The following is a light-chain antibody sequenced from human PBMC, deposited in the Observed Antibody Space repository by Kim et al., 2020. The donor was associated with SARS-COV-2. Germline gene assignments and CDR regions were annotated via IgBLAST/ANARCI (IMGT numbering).Light chain of an antibody. CDR1: SNTVGNQG. J-gene: IGLJ3*02. Sequence: RQTAKHTCTWNSNTVGNQGAAWLQQHQGHPPKLLSYRNNNRPSGISERLSASRSGNTASLTITGLQPEDEADYYCSAWDFSLNGWVFGGGTQLTVL. V-gene: IGLV10-54*01. CDR3: SAWDFSLNGWV. CDR2: RNN.